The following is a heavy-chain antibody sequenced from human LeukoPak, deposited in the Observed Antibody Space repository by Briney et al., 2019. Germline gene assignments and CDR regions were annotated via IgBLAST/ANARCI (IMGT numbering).Heavy chain of an antibody. CDR3: ARVEEVRGGITSFGY. V-gene: IGHV1-18*01. CDR1: GYTFTSYA. J-gene: IGHJ4*02. D-gene: IGHD3-10*01. Sequence: ASVKVSCKASGYTFTSYAISWVRQAPGQGLEWMGWISAYNGNTNYAQKLQGRVTVTTDTSTGTAYMELRSLTSDDTAVYYCARVEEVRGGITSFGYWGQGTLVTVSS. CDR2: ISAYNGNT.